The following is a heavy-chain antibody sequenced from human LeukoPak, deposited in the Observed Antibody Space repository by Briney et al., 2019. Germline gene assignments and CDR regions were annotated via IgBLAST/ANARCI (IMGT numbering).Heavy chain of an antibody. CDR2: FDPEDGET. CDR3: ATGPYDYVWGSYRYTVDY. CDR1: GYTLTELS. V-gene: IGHV1-24*01. Sequence: GASVKVSCKVSGYTLTELSMHWVRQAPGKGLEWMGDFDPEDGETIYAQKFQGRVTMTEDTSTDTAYMELSSLRSEDTAVYYYATGPYDYVWGSYRYTVDYWGQGTLVTVSS. D-gene: IGHD3-16*02. J-gene: IGHJ4*02.